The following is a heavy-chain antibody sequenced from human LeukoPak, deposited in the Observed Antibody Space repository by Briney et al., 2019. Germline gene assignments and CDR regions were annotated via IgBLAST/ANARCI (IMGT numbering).Heavy chain of an antibody. CDR1: GFTFSSYS. V-gene: IGHV3-21*01. D-gene: IGHD3-10*01. J-gene: IGHJ4*02. CDR3: ASNRGESAMVRGVMGY. CDR2: ISSSSSYI. Sequence: PGGSLRLSCAASGFTFSSYSMNWVRQAPGKGLEWVSSISSSSSYIYYAASVKGRFTISRDNAKNSLSLQMNSLRAEDTAVYYCASNRGESAMVRGVMGYWGQGTLVTVSS.